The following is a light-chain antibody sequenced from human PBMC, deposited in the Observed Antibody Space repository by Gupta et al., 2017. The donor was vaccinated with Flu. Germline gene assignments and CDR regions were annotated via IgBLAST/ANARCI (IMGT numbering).Light chain of an antibody. CDR1: SANVGNQG. V-gene: IGLV10-54*02. Sequence: TLTCTGNSANVGNQGAAWLQQHRGHPPKLLSYRHTHRPSGLSERFSASRSGNTASLTITGLQPEDEADSYFSSLDRSLSARLFGGGTRLTVL. CDR2: RHT. CDR3: SSLDRSLSARL. J-gene: IGLJ3*02.